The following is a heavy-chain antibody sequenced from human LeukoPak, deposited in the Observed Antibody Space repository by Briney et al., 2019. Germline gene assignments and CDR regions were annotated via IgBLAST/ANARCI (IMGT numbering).Heavy chain of an antibody. J-gene: IGHJ4*02. Sequence: ASVKVSCKASGYTFTSYDINWVQQATGQGLEWMGWMNPNSGNTGYAQKFQGRVTITRNTSISTAYMELSSLRSEDTAVYYCASNNMNDFWSGSSFDYWGQGTLVTVSS. V-gene: IGHV1-8*03. CDR1: GYTFTSYD. CDR2: MNPNSGNT. CDR3: ASNNMNDFWSGSSFDY. D-gene: IGHD3-3*01.